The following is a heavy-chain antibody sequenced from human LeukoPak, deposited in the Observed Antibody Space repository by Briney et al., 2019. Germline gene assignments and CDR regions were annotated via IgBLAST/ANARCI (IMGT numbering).Heavy chain of an antibody. Sequence: SETLSLTCTVSGYSISSGHYWGWIRQSPGKGLEWIGSIFHSGDTYHNPYLKSRVTISVDTSKNQFSLKLSSVTAADTAVYYCAREPHCTSSSCFSAGHNMDVWGKGTTVTVSS. CDR1: GYSISSGHY. D-gene: IGHD2-15*01. CDR2: IFHSGDT. V-gene: IGHV4-38-2*02. J-gene: IGHJ6*03. CDR3: AREPHCTSSSCFSAGHNMDV.